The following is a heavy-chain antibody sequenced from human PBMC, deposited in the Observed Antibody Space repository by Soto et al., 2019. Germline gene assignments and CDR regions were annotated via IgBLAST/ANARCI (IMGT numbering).Heavy chain of an antibody. J-gene: IGHJ6*04. Sequence: GGSLRLSCVASGFTFSNFAMAWVRQAPGKGLEWVSSISSSSSYIYYADSVKGRFTISRDNAKNSLYLQMNSLRAEDTAVYYCARSSGGSYLWGKGTTVTVSS. D-gene: IGHD2-15*01. CDR2: ISSSSSYI. CDR3: ARSSGGSYL. CDR1: GFTFSNFA. V-gene: IGHV3-21*01.